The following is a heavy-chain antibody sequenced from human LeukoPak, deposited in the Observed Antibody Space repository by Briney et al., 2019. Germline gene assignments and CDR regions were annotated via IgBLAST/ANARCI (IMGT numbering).Heavy chain of an antibody. D-gene: IGHD5-12*01. CDR2: INSDGSSI. CDR3: AREGRVSGYDFDC. J-gene: IGHJ4*02. V-gene: IGHV3-74*03. CDR1: GFTFSSYW. Sequence: GGSLRLSCAASGFTFSSYWMHWVRQAPGKGLVWVSRINSDGSSITYADPVKGRFTISRDNAKNTLYLQMNSLRVEDTAVYYCAREGRVSGYDFDCWGQGTLVTVSS.